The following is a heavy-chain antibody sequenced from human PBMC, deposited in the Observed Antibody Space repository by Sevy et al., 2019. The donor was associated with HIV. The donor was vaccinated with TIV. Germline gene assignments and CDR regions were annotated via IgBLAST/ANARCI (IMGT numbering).Heavy chain of an antibody. Sequence: GGSLRLSCAASGFTFSSYAMHWVRQAPGKGLEWVAVISYDGSNKYYADSVKGRFTISGENAKNTRYLQMNSRRAEDTAVYYCAREGGEIAARPDQLPFDYWGQGTLVTVSS. CDR1: GFTFSSYA. J-gene: IGHJ4*02. D-gene: IGHD6-6*01. CDR3: AREGGEIAARPDQLPFDY. V-gene: IGHV3-30-3*01. CDR2: ISYDGSNK.